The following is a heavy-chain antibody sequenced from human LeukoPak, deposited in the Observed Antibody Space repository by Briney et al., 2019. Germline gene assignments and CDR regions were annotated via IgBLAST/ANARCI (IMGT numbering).Heavy chain of an antibody. J-gene: IGHJ4*02. CDR3: ARVTYGSGTYGAFDY. CDR2: ISGSGDNT. CDR1: GFTFSSHG. Sequence: GGSLRLSCAASGFTFSSHGMSWVRQAPGKGLEWVSTISGSGDNTYYADSVKGRFTISRDNSKNTLYLQMNSLRAVDTAVYYCARVTYGSGTYGAFDYWGQGTLVTVSS. V-gene: IGHV3-23*01. D-gene: IGHD3-10*01.